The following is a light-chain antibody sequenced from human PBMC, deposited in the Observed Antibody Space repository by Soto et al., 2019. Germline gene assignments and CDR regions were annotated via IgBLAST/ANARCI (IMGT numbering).Light chain of an antibody. J-gene: IGKJ1*01. CDR1: QNVSSN. CDR3: QQYGDWPET. V-gene: IGKV3-15*01. CDR2: GAS. Sequence: EIVLTQSPATLSVSPGERATLSCRASQNVSSNFAWYQQKPGAAPRLLIYGASTRATGIPARFSGRGSGTEFILTISSLQSEDFAVYYCQQYGDWPETFGQGTKVDIK.